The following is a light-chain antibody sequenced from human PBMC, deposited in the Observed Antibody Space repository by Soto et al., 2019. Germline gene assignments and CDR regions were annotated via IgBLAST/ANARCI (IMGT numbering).Light chain of an antibody. CDR3: QEYNTNSRT. CDR2: KTS. CDR1: ESIYSW. J-gene: IGKJ1*01. Sequence: IQMTQSPSTLSASVGDTVTITCRASESIYSWLAWHKQIPGKAPQLLIYKTSTLQGGVPSRFSGSGSGAEYTLTISSLQPDDFATYFCQEYNTNSRTFGQGTRV. V-gene: IGKV1-5*03.